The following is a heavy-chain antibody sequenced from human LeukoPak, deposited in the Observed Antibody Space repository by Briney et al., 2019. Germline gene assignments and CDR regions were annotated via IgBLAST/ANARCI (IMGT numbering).Heavy chain of an antibody. CDR2: IYYSGST. V-gene: IGHV4-59*01. Sequence: SETLSLTCAVSGGSISGYYWSWIRQPPGKGLEWIGYIYYSGSTNYNPSLKSRITISVDTSKKQFSLKLSSVTAADTAVYYCARGLFGTGYAHFDYWGQGTLVTVSS. CDR3: ARGLFGTGYAHFDY. J-gene: IGHJ4*02. CDR1: GGSISGYY. D-gene: IGHD3-9*01.